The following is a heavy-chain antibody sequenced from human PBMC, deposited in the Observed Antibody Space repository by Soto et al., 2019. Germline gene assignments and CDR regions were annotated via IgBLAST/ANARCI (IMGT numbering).Heavy chain of an antibody. Sequence: SETLSLTCTVSGASISSHYWSWFRQPPGKGLEWIGYIYYSGSTNYNPSLQSRVTISVDTSKKQFSLDLSSVTAADSAVYYCARGGDSSGHHYYYYGMDVLGQGTTVTSP. CDR3: ARGGDSSGHHYYYYGMDV. D-gene: IGHD3-22*01. J-gene: IGHJ6*02. V-gene: IGHV4-59*11. CDR2: IYYSGST. CDR1: GASISSHY.